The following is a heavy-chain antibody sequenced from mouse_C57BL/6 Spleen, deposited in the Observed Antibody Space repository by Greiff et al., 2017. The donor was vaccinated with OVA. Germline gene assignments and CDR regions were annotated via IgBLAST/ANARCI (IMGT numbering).Heavy chain of an antibody. Sequence: QVQLQQPGAELVRPGSSVKLSCKASGYNFTRYWMPWVKQRPIQGLEWIGNIDPSDSETHYTQKFKDKATLTVDKSSSTAYMQLSSLTSADSAVCYSAREADSSVVGAYGGQGTLVTASA. CDR3: AREADSSVVGAY. D-gene: IGHD3-2*02. V-gene: IGHV1-52*01. CDR2: IDPSDSET. J-gene: IGHJ3*01. CDR1: GYNFTRYW.